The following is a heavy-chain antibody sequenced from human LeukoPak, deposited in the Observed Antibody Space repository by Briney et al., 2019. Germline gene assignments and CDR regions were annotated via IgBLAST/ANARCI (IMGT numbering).Heavy chain of an antibody. V-gene: IGHV3-30*18. J-gene: IGHJ4*02. CDR2: ISYDGSNK. CDR3: AKSYSYGVSGYFDS. Sequence: GRSLRLSCAASGFTFSSYGMQWIRQAPGNGLEWVAVISYDGSNKYYADSVKGRFTISRDNSKSTLYLQMNSLRAEDTAVYYCAKSYSYGVSGYFDSWGQGTLVTVSS. CDR1: GFTFSSYG. D-gene: IGHD5-18*01.